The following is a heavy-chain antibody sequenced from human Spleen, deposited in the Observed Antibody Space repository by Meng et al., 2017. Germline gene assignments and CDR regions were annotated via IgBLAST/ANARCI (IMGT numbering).Heavy chain of an antibody. J-gene: IGHJ3*02. D-gene: IGHD3-22*01. CDR1: EFAFISSW. V-gene: IGHV3-74*01. CDR3: AKAHYDSRVLDAFDI. CDR2: IDSDGANT. Sequence: GESLKISCTASEFAFISSWMHWVRQAPGKGLVWVSRIDSDGANTYYADSVKGRFTFSRDNSKNTLYLQMNSLRAEDTADYYCAKAHYDSRVLDAFDIWGQGTMVTVSS.